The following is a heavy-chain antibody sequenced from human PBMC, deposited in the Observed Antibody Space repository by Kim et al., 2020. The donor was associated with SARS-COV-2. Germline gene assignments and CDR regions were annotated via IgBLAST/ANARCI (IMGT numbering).Heavy chain of an antibody. V-gene: IGHV3-23*01. Sequence: GGSLRLSCAASGFTFSSYAMSWVRQAPGKGLEWVSAISGSGGSTYYADSVKGRFTISRDNSKNTLYLQMNSLRAEDTAVYYCAKVGGITMIVVVISAHYYFDYWGQGTLVTVSS. CDR2: ISGSGGST. CDR3: AKVGGITMIVVVISAHYYFDY. D-gene: IGHD3-22*01. CDR1: GFTFSSYA. J-gene: IGHJ4*02.